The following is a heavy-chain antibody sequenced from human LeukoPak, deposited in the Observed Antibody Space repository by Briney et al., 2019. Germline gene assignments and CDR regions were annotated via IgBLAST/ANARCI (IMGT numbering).Heavy chain of an antibody. CDR2: IYSGGST. CDR1: GFTVSSNY. D-gene: IGHD3-22*01. V-gene: IGHV3-66*02. J-gene: IGHJ3*02. Sequence: GGSLRLSCAASGFTVSSNYMSWVRQAPGKGLEWVSVIYSGGSTYYPDSVKGRFTISRDNSKNTLYLQMNSLRAEDTAVYYCARSHGYYDSSGSLGAFDIWGQGTMVTVSS. CDR3: ARSHGYYDSSGSLGAFDI.